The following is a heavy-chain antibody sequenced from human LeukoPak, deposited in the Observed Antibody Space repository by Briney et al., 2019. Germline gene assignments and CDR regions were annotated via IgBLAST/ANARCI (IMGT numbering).Heavy chain of an antibody. V-gene: IGHV3-53*01. D-gene: IGHD6-19*01. CDR2: IYSGGNT. Sequence: GGSLRLSCAAAGFRASSNYRSGVRQAPGKGLEWVSVIYSGGNTYYADSVKGRFTISRDNSRNTLYLQMNSLRAEDTAVYYCARASSGWYLGDSWGQGTLVTVSS. J-gene: IGHJ5*01. CDR3: ARASSGWYLGDS. CDR1: GFRASSNY.